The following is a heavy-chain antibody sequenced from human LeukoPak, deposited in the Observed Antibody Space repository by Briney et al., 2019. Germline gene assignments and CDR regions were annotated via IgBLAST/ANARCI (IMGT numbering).Heavy chain of an antibody. V-gene: IGHV4-30-2*01. CDR1: GGSISSGGYY. Sequence: SETLSLTCTVSGGSISSGGYYWSWIRQPPGKGLEWIGYIYHSGSTYYNPSLKSRVTISVDRSKNQFSLKLSSVTAADTAVYYCARVQGVAARAGYLNPWGQGTLVTVSS. CDR3: ARVQGVAARAGYLNP. J-gene: IGHJ5*02. D-gene: IGHD6-6*01. CDR2: IYHSGST.